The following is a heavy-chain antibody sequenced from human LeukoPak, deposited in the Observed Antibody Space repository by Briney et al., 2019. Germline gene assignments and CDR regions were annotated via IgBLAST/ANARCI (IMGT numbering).Heavy chain of an antibody. CDR3: ARGGGRVAVAGTVYYYYMDV. V-gene: IGHV1-2*02. J-gene: IGHJ6*03. D-gene: IGHD6-19*01. CDR1: GYTFTGYY. CDR2: INPNSGGT. Sequence: ASVKVSCKASGYTFTGYYMHWVRQAPGQGLEWMGWINPNSGGTNYAQKFQGRVTMTRDTSISTAYMELSRLRSDDTAVYYCARGGGRVAVAGTVYYYYMDVWGKGTTVTVSS.